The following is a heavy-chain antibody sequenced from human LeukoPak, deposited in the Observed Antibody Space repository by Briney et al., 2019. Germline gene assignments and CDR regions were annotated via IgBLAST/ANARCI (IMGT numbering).Heavy chain of an antibody. V-gene: IGHV3-11*01. CDR1: GFTFSDYY. CDR2: ISSSGSTI. Sequence: PGGSLRPSCAASGFTFSDYYMSWIRQAPGKGLEWVSYISSSGSTIYYADSVKGRFTISRDNAKNSLNLQMNSLRAEDTAVYYCASLNYDDSSGYPFDYWGQGTLVTVSS. J-gene: IGHJ4*02. D-gene: IGHD3-22*01. CDR3: ASLNYDDSSGYPFDY.